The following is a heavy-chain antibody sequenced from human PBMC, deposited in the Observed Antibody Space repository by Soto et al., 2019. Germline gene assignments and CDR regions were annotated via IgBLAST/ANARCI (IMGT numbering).Heavy chain of an antibody. CDR3: ARTTVPTWDY. J-gene: IGHJ4*02. Sequence: PSETLSLTCTVSGGSISSYYWSWIRQPPGKGLEWIGYIYYSGSTNYNPSLKSRVTISVDTSKNQLSLKLSSVTAADTAVYYCARTTVPTWDYWGQGTLVTVSS. CDR2: IYYSGST. CDR1: GGSISSYY. V-gene: IGHV4-59*08. D-gene: IGHD4-4*01.